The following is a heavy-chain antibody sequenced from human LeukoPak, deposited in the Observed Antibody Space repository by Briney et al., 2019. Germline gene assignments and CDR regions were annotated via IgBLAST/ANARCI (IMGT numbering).Heavy chain of an antibody. Sequence: GGSLRLSCVASGFTVSANYMTWVRQGPGKGLEWVSLMYSNGDTYYAESVKGRFTLSRDNSENTLYLQMNSLRVEDTAIYFCARDRGGYYYYPLDYWGQGILVTVSS. CDR3: ARDRGGYYYYPLDY. V-gene: IGHV3-66*01. CDR2: MYSNGDT. CDR1: GFTVSANY. D-gene: IGHD3-22*01. J-gene: IGHJ4*02.